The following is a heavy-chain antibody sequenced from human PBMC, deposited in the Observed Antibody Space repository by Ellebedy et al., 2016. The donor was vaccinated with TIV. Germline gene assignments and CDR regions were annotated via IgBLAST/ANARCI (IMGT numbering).Heavy chain of an antibody. Sequence: AASVKVSCKASGGTFSRQSLIWVRQPPGHGLQWMGGIIPIFATPEYAQNFQGSVTITADKSTSTAYMELSSLRSDDPAVYYCARGSEPYYDTGDNWGQGTLVSVSS. CDR3: ARGSEPYYDTGDN. CDR1: GGTFSRQS. D-gene: IGHD3-22*01. CDR2: IIPIFATP. V-gene: IGHV1-69*06. J-gene: IGHJ4*02.